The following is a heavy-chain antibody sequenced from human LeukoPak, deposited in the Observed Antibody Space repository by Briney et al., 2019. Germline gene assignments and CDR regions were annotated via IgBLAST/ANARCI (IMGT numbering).Heavy chain of an antibody. V-gene: IGHV3-30-3*02. CDR1: GFTFSGYP. D-gene: IGHD3-16*02. CDR3: AKEGSYREFDY. CDR2: ISYDGSNK. J-gene: IGHJ4*02. Sequence: PGKSLRLSCAASGFTFSGYPIHWVRQAPGKGLEWVAVISYDGSNKYYADSVKGRFTISRDNSKNTLYLQMNSLRAEDTAVYYCAKEGSYREFDYWGQGTLVTVSS.